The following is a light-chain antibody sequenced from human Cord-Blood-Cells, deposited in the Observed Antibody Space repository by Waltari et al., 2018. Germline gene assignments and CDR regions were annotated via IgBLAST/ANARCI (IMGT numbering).Light chain of an antibody. J-gene: IGLJ3*02. CDR1: SSYVGSYNL. CDR3: CSYAGSSTWV. CDR2: EVS. V-gene: IGLV2-23*02. Sequence: QSALTQPAPVSGSPGQSITISCTGPSSYVGSYNLVSWYQQHPGKAPKLMIYEVSKRPSGVSNRFSGSKSGNTASLTISGLQAEDEADYYCCSYAGSSTWVFGGGTKLTVL.